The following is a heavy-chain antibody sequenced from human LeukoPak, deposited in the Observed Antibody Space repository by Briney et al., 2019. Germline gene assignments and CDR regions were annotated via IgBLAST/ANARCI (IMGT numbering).Heavy chain of an antibody. V-gene: IGHV3-23*01. CDR3: AKVTIVVGIEH. CDR1: GFTFSSYG. J-gene: IGHJ4*02. Sequence: GGSLRLSCAASGFTFSSYGMSWVRQAPGKGLEWVSAISGSGGSTYYADSVKGRFTISRDNSKNTLYLQMNSLRAEDTAVYYCAKVTIVVGIEHWGQGTLVTVSS. D-gene: IGHD3-22*01. CDR2: ISGSGGST.